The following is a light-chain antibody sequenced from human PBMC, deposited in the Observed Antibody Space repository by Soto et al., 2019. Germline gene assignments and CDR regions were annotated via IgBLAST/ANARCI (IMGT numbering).Light chain of an antibody. J-gene: IGKJ1*01. CDR1: QCIGND. CDR2: EAS. V-gene: IGKV1-6*01. Sequence: AIQVTQSPSSLSASVGDRVTISCRASQCIGNDLGWYQQKPGKAPKLLMYEASTIQTGVASRFSGSGSGTDFTLTISSLQPEDFATYYCLQDYVYPWTFGQGTKVEVK. CDR3: LQDYVYPWT.